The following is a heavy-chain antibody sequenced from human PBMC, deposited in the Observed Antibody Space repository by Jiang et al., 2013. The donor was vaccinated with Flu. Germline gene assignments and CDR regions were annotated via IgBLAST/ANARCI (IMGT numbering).Heavy chain of an antibody. J-gene: IGHJ4*02. CDR1: GGSISSYY. D-gene: IGHD5-18*01. Sequence: KPSETLSLTCTVSGGSISSYYWSWIRQPPGKGLEWIGYIYYSGSTNYNPSLKSRVTISVDTSKNQFSLKLSSVTAADTAVYYCARVSFPGTAMAFDYWGQGTLVTVSS. V-gene: IGHV4-59*13. CDR3: ARVSFPGTAMAFDY. CDR2: IYYSGST.